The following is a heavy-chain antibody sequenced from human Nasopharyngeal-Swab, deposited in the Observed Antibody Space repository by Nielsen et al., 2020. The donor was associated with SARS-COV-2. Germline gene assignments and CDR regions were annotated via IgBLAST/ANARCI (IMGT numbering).Heavy chain of an antibody. D-gene: IGHD2-15*01. CDR3: ATSAASSQSGHYYYYYMDV. J-gene: IGHJ6*03. CDR1: GYTLTELS. Sequence: ASVKVSCKVSGYTLTELSIHWVRQAPGKGLEWMGGFDPEDGETIYAQKFQGRVTMTEDTSTDTAYMELSSLRSEDTAVYYCATSAASSQSGHYYYYYMDVWGKGATVTVSS. V-gene: IGHV1-24*01. CDR2: FDPEDGET.